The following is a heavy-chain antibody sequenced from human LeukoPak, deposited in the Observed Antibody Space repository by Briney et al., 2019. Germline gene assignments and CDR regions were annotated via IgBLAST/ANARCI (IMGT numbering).Heavy chain of an antibody. CDR2: IIPIFGTA. V-gene: IGHV1-69*06. J-gene: IGHJ4*02. CDR3: ARDVGGVSSGSYYGVDY. CDR1: GGTFSSYA. D-gene: IGHD1-26*01. Sequence: SVKVSCKASGGTFSSYAISLVRQAPGQGLEWMGGIIPIFGTANYAQKFQGRVTITADKSTSPADMELSSLSSDDTAVYYCARDVGGVSSGSYYGVDYWGQGTLVTVSS.